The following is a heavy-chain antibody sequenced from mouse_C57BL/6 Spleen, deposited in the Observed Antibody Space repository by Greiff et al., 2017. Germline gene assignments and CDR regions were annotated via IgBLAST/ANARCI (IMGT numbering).Heavy chain of an antibody. CDR3: ARPYYYGSSYNYAMDY. D-gene: IGHD1-1*01. J-gene: IGHJ4*01. Sequence: QVHVKQSGAELVKPGASVKMSCKASGYTFTSYWITWVKQRPGQGLEWIGDIYPGSGSTNYNEKFKSKATLTVDTSSSTAYMQLSSLTSEDSAVYYCARPYYYGSSYNYAMDYWGQGTSVTVSS. CDR2: IYPGSGST. V-gene: IGHV1-55*01. CDR1: GYTFTSYW.